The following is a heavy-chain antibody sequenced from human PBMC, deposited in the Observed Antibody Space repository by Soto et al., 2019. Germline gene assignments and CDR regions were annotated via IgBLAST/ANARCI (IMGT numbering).Heavy chain of an antibody. V-gene: IGHV1-69*01. D-gene: IGHD3-16*01. CDR3: ARGETYVWV. Sequence: QVQLVQSGAEVKKPGSSVKVSCKASRDTFSKYAFNWVRQAPGQGLEWMGWIIPIFGSRNYAEKFQGRVTITADESTSTAYMELRSLRFEDTAVYYCARGETYVWVWGQGTMITVSS. J-gene: IGHJ3*01. CDR2: IIPIFGSR. CDR1: RDTFSKYA.